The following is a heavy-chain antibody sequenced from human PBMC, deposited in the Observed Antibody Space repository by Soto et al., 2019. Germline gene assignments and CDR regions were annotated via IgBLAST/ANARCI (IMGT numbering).Heavy chain of an antibody. CDR2: ISGSGGST. V-gene: IGHV3-23*01. Sequence: GGSLRLSCAASGLTVSSYAMSWVRQAPGKGLEWVSAISGSGGSTYYADSVKGRFTISRDNSKNTLYLQMNSLRAEDTAVYYCVQTTGWPGFDFWGQGTLVTVSS. D-gene: IGHD6-19*01. J-gene: IGHJ4*02. CDR3: VQTTGWPGFDF. CDR1: GLTVSSYA.